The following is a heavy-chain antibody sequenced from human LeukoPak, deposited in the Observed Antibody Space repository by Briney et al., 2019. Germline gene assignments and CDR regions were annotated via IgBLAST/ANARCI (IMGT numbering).Heavy chain of an antibody. V-gene: IGHV4-59*01. CDR2: IYYSGST. CDR1: GGSISSYY. J-gene: IGHJ4*02. CDR3: AREFWASSSWFDY. D-gene: IGHD6-13*01. Sequence: SETLSLTCTVSGGSISSYYWSWIRQPPGKGLEWIGYIYYSGSTNYNPSLKSRVTISVDTSKKQFSLKLSSVTAADTAVYYCAREFWASSSWFDYWGQGTLVTVSS.